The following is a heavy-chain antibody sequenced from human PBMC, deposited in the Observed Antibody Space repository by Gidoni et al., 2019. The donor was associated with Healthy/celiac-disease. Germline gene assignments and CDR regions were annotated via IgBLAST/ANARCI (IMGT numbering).Heavy chain of an antibody. CDR1: WFTFSGYS. CDR3: TRAIQNYDILTGYYRLEYFDY. CDR2: IRSKANSYAT. Sequence: DVLLVESGCGLVQPGGSLQLYCAAYWFTFSGYSLHWVLQASVQGLVWVSRIRSKANSYATAYAASMKGRCTISRDDSKNAAYLKMNNLKTEDTAVYYCTRAIQNYDILTGYYRLEYFDYWGQGTLVTVSS. V-gene: IGHV3-73*01. J-gene: IGHJ4*02. D-gene: IGHD3-9*01.